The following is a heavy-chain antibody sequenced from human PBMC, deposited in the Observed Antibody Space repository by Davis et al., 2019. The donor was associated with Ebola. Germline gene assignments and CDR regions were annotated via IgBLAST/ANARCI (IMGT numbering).Heavy chain of an antibody. J-gene: IGHJ4*02. V-gene: IGHV3-7*01. CDR2: IKPDGSEK. CDR1: GFTFSSYW. Sequence: GESLKISCAASGFTFSSYWMSWVRQAPGKGLEWVANIKPDGSEKYYVDSVRGRFTISRDNAKNSLFLQMNSLRAEDTALYYCTRITVGASVDYWGQGILVTVSS. D-gene: IGHD2-15*01. CDR3: TRITVGASVDY.